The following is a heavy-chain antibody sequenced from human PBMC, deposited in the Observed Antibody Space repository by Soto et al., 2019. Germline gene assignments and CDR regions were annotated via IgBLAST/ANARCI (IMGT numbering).Heavy chain of an antibody. J-gene: IGHJ4*02. CDR2: ISFAGNNK. D-gene: IGHD2-15*01. Sequence: QVQLVESGGGVVQPGRSLRLSCAVSGFTFSSYSMHWVRQDPDMGLEWVAFISFAGNNKYYADSVKGRFTISTENSNNMVYLEMYRLAPQDTAVYYWASDRQKALVVVAATGGFDYWSQGTPVTVSS. V-gene: IGHV3-30*04. CDR3: ASDRQKALVVVAATGGFDY. CDR1: GFTFSSYS.